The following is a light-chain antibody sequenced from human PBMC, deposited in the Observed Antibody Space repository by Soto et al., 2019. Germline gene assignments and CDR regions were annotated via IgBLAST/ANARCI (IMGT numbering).Light chain of an antibody. Sequence: QSVLTQPPSVSGAPGQSVTISCTGSSFNIGAGYDVHWYQQFPGAAPKLLIYGNSNRPSGVPDRFSGSKSGTSASLAISGLLAEDEADYYCQSYDGSLYVFGSGTKLTVL. V-gene: IGLV1-40*01. J-gene: IGLJ1*01. CDR3: QSYDGSLYV. CDR2: GNS. CDR1: SFNIGAGYD.